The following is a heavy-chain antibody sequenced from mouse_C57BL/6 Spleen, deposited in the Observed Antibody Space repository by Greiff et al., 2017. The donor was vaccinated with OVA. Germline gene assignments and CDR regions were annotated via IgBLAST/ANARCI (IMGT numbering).Heavy chain of an antibody. Sequence: VQLQQPGAELVMPGASVKLSCKASGYTFTSYWMHWVKQRPGQGLEWIGEIDPSDSYTNYNQKFKGKSTLTVDKSSSTAYMQLSSLTSEDSAFYYCARPYYYGSSYFAYWGQGTLVTVSA. D-gene: IGHD1-1*01. CDR3: ARPYYYGSSYFAY. J-gene: IGHJ3*01. CDR2: IDPSDSYT. CDR1: GYTFTSYW. V-gene: IGHV1-69*01.